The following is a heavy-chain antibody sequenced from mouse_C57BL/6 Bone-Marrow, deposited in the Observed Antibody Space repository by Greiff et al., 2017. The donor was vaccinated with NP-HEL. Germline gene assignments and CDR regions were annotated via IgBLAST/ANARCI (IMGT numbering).Heavy chain of an antibody. CDR3: ARKGGSSPWYFDV. D-gene: IGHD1-1*01. Sequence: QVQLKQSGAELVKPGASVKLSCKASGYTFTSYWMHWVKQRPGQGLEWIGMIHPNSGSTNYNEKFKSKATLTVDKSSSTAYMQLSSLTSEDSAVYYCARKGGSSPWYFDVWGTGTTVTVSS. CDR2: IHPNSGST. CDR1: GYTFTSYW. J-gene: IGHJ1*03. V-gene: IGHV1-64*01.